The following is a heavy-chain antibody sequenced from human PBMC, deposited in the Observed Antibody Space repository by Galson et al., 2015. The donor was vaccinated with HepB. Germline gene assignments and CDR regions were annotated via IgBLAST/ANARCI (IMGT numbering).Heavy chain of an antibody. CDR2: ITGSGGST. J-gene: IGHJ4*02. D-gene: IGHD2-15*01. CDR3: AKVPNFYCSGGNCYFDY. Sequence: SLRLSCPASGFTFSSYAMSWVRQAPGQGLEWVSGITGSGGSTYYADSVKGRLTISRDTSKNTLYLQMNSLRAEDTAMYYCAKVPNFYCSGGNCYFDYWGQGTLVTVSS. CDR1: GFTFSSYA. V-gene: IGHV3-23*01.